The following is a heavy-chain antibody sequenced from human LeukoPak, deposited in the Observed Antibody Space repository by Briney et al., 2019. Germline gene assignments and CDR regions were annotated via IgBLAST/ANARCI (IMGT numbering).Heavy chain of an antibody. CDR3: AKGPYGLGIYYGMDV. V-gene: IGHV3-23*01. CDR2: IGGDGTT. Sequence: GGSLRLSCATSGFTFSNCGMSWVRQAPGKGLQWLSVIGGDGTTYYADSVKGRFTVSRDNSENTLYLQMNSLGAEDTAVYYCAKGPYGLGIYYGMDVWGQGTTVTV. D-gene: IGHD3-10*01. CDR1: GFTFSNCG. J-gene: IGHJ6*02.